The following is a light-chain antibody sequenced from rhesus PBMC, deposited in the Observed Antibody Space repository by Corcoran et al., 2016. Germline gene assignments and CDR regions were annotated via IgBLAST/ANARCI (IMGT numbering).Light chain of an antibody. Sequence: EIVLTQSPATLSLSPGERATLSCMASQSVSSSLAWYQQKPGQAPRLLIYDASSRATGIPERVSGSGSGTDFTLPISSLEPEDVGVYYCQQYSNWPWTFGQGTKVEIK. J-gene: IGKJ1*01. V-gene: IGKV3-35*01. CDR1: QSVSSS. CDR3: QQYSNWPWT. CDR2: DAS.